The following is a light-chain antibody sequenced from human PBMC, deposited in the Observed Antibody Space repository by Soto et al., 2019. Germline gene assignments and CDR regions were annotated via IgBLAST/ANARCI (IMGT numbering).Light chain of an antibody. CDR3: QQRSNWPFT. CDR1: QSVSSSY. CDR2: DAS. Sequence: VLTQSPRTPPSSPGHIATRACRGSQSVSSSYLAWYQQKPGQAPRLLIYDASNRATGIPARFSVSGSGTDVTLTISSLEPEDFAVYYCQQRSNWPFTFGQGTRLEIK. V-gene: IGKV3D-20*02. J-gene: IGKJ5*01.